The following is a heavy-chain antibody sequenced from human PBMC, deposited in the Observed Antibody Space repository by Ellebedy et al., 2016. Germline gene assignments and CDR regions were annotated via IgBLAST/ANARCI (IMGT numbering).Heavy chain of an antibody. CDR1: GFTFSSYS. D-gene: IGHD2-21*02. CDR3: ARDSAGVVVTSCFDY. V-gene: IGHV3-21*01. CDR2: ISSSSSYI. J-gene: IGHJ4*02. Sequence: GESLKISCAASGFTFSSYSMNWVRQAPGKGLEWVSSISSSSSYIYYADSVKGRFTISRDNAKNSLYLQMNSLRAEDTAVYYCARDSAGVVVTSCFDYWGQGTLVTVSS.